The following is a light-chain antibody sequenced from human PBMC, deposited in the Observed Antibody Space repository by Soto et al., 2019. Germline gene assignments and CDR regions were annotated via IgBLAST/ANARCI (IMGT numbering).Light chain of an antibody. CDR1: QSVNSY. CDR2: DAS. J-gene: IGKJ1*01. V-gene: IGKV3-11*01. CDR3: QQRSIWPWT. Sequence: EIVLTQSPATLSLSPGERATLSCRASQSVNSYLAWYRQKPGQAPRLLIYDASNRATGIPARFSGSGSGTDFTLTISSLEPEDFAVYYCQQRSIWPWTFGQGTKVDIK.